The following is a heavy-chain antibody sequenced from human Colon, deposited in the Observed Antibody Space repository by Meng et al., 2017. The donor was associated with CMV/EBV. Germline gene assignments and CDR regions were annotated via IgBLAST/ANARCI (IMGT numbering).Heavy chain of an antibody. J-gene: IGHJ5*02. CDR3: ARASNSSFDP. Sequence: PTCAGAGFTFSACPQPGVGQAPVKGLDCGAIISHNGTKKYYAKSVVGRFTISRDNSQNTVNMHMNSLRGDDTAVYDCARASNSSFDPWGQGTLVTVSS. CDR2: ISHNGTKK. V-gene: IGHV3-30-3*01. CDR1: GFTFSACP. D-gene: IGHD4-11*01.